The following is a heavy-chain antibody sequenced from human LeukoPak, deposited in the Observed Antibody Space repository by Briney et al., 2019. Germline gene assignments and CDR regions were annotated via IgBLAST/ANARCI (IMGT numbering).Heavy chain of an antibody. D-gene: IGHD3-3*01. Sequence: GGSLRLSCAASGFTFSTYTMAWVRQAPGGGLEWVSGISDNGGRTYYADSVKGRFTISRDNSKNTLYLQMNSLRAEDTAVYYCAKSSNFWSGYYLSWGQGTLVTVSS. CDR1: GFTFSTYT. CDR3: AKSSNFWSGYYLS. CDR2: ISDNGGRT. J-gene: IGHJ5*02. V-gene: IGHV3-23*01.